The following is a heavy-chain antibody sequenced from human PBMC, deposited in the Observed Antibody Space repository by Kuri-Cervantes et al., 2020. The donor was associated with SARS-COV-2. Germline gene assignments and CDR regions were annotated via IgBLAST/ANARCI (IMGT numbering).Heavy chain of an antibody. D-gene: IGHD3-10*01. Sequence: ASMKVSCKASGYTFTSYGISWVRQAPGQGLEWMGWISAYNGNTNYAQKLQGRVTMTTDTSTSTAYMELRSLRSDDTAVYYCARSTYYGSGSYPNRYYFDYWGQGTLVTVSS. CDR1: GYTFTSYG. CDR3: ARSTYYGSGSYPNRYYFDY. J-gene: IGHJ4*02. CDR2: ISAYNGNT. V-gene: IGHV1-18*01.